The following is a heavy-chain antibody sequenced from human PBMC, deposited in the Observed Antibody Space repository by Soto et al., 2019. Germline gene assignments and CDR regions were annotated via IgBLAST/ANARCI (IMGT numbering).Heavy chain of an antibody. CDR2: IVVGSGNT. CDR3: AALYCSGGSCYRKYNWFDP. D-gene: IGHD2-15*01. V-gene: IGHV1-58*01. Sequence: SVKVSCKASGFTFTSSAVQWVRQARGQRLEWIGWIVVGSGNTNYAQKFQERVTITRDMSTSTAYMELSSLRSEDTAVYYCAALYCSGGSCYRKYNWFDPWGQGTLVTVSS. CDR1: GFTFTSSA. J-gene: IGHJ5*02.